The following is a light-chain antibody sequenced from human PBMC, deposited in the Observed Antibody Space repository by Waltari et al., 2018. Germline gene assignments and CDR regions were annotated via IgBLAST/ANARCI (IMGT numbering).Light chain of an antibody. Sequence: QSVLTQTPSVSEAPRQRVTLSCSGRRSNLGNNAVHWYQQVPGKAPTLLVFADDLLPSGVSDRFSGSKSGTSASLAISGLRSEDEGVYFCAAWDDSLKGVLFGGGTKLTVL. V-gene: IGLV1-36*01. CDR1: RSNLGNNA. J-gene: IGLJ2*01. CDR2: ADD. CDR3: AAWDDSLKGVL.